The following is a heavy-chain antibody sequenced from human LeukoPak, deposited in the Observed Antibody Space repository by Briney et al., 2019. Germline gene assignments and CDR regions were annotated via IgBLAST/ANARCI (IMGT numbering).Heavy chain of an antibody. CDR3: ARDQRARYYYDSSGYYSDY. J-gene: IGHJ4*02. CDR2: ISSSGSTI. D-gene: IGHD3-22*01. CDR1: GFTFSDYY. V-gene: IGHV3-11*04. Sequence: GGSLRLSCAASGFTFSDYYMSWIRQAPGKGLEWVSYISSSGSTIYYADSVKGRFTIARDNAKNSLYLQMNSLRAEDTAVYYCARDQRARYYYDSSGYYSDYWGQGTLVTVSS.